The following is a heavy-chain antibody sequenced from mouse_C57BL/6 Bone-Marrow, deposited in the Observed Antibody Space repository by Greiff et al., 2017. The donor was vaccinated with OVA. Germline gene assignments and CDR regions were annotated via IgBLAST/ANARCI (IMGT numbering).Heavy chain of an antibody. CDR2: LYPGNSDT. Sequence: VQLKQSGTVLARPGASVKMSCKTSGYTFTSYWMHWVKQRPGQGLEWIGALYPGNSDTSYNQKFKGKAKLTAVTSASTAYMELSSLTNEDSAVYYCTRLYGNYVPFYYFDYWGQGTTLTVSS. CDR3: TRLYGNYVPFYYFDY. D-gene: IGHD2-1*01. J-gene: IGHJ2*01. V-gene: IGHV1-5*01. CDR1: GYTFTSYW.